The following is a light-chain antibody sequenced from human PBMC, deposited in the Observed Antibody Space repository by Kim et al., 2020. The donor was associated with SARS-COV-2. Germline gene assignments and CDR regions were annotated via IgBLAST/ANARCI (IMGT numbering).Light chain of an antibody. V-gene: IGLV3-1*01. J-gene: IGLJ2*01. CDR1: RLGNKY. CDR2: QDE. Sequence: VSPGQTARIPCSGDRLGNKYVCWYQQKPGQSPVVVLYQDERRPSGIPERFSGSNSGNTATLTISGTQALDEADYYCQVWDSTTTVFGGGTQLTVL. CDR3: QVWDSTTTV.